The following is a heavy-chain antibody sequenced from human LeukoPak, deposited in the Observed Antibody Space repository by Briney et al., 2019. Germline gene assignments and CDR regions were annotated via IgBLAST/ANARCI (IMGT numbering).Heavy chain of an antibody. CDR2: ISGSGGST. CDR3: ATFLAIVTARDSLYFQH. CDR1: GFTFSSYA. Sequence: GGSLRLSCAASGFTFSSYAMSWVRQAPGKGLEWVSAISGSGGSTYYADSVKGRFTISRDNSKNTLYLQMNSLRAEDTAVYYCATFLAIVTARDSLYFQHWGQGTLVTVSS. V-gene: IGHV3-23*01. D-gene: IGHD3-3*02. J-gene: IGHJ1*01.